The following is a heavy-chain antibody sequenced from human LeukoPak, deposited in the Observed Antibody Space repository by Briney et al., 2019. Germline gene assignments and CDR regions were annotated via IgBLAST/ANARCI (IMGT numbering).Heavy chain of an antibody. CDR3: ARLPEASRFGTYSYYMDV. CDR1: GGSFSGYY. D-gene: IGHD3-16*01. V-gene: IGHV4-34*01. Sequence: PSETLSLTCAVYGGSFSGYYWSWIRQPPGKGLEWIGEINHSGSTNYNPSLKSRVTMSVDTSKNQFSLKLSSVTAADTAVYYCARLPEASRFGTYSYYMDVWGKGTTVTISS. J-gene: IGHJ6*03. CDR2: INHSGST.